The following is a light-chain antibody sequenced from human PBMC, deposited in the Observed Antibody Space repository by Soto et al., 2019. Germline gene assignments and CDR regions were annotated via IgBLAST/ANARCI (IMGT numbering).Light chain of an antibody. CDR3: CLYTSSDTYV. CDR1: NSDVGSYNR. J-gene: IGLJ1*01. CDR2: EVS. Sequence: QSVLTQPPSVSGSPGQSVTISCTGTNSDVGSYNRVSWYQQAPGTAPKLMIYEVSNRPSGVPDRFSGSKSGNTASLTISGLQAEDEADYYCCLYTSSDTYVFGSGTKVTVL. V-gene: IGLV2-18*01.